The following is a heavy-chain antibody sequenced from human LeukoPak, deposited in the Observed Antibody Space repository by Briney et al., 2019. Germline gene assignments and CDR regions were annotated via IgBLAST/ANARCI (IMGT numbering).Heavy chain of an antibody. J-gene: IGHJ4*02. Sequence: SVKVSCKASGGTFSSYAISWVRQAPGQGLEWMGGIIPIFGTANYAQKFQGRVTITADGSTSTAYMELSSLRSEDTAVYYCARGREYSCSSGYDYWGQGTLVTVSS. V-gene: IGHV1-69*13. CDR2: IIPIFGTA. D-gene: IGHD6-6*01. CDR1: GGTFSSYA. CDR3: ARGREYSCSSGYDY.